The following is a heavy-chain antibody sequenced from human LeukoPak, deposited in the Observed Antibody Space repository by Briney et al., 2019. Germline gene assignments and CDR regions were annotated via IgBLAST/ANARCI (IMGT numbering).Heavy chain of an antibody. V-gene: IGHV4-39*07. CDR2: MYFTGST. J-gene: IGHJ4*02. D-gene: IGHD3-3*01. Sequence: NPSETLSLTCTVSGDSISSGSYYWGWIRQPPGKGLEWIGNMYFTGSTYYNPPLKSRVTILVDTSKNQFSLKLSSVTAADTAVYYCARLYYDFWSGYRFDYWGQGTLVTVSS. CDR1: GDSISSGSYY. CDR3: ARLYYDFWSGYRFDY.